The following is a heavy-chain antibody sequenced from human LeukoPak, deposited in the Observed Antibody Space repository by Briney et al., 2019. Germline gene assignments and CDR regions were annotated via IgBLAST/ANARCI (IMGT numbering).Heavy chain of an antibody. Sequence: GASVKVSCKASGCTFTSYGISWVRQAPGQGLEWMGWISAYNGNTNYAQKLQGRVTMTTDTSTSTAYMELRSLRSDDTAVYYCARDAPIVVVPAAMALNYWGQGTLVTVSS. D-gene: IGHD2-2*01. CDR1: GCTFTSYG. CDR2: ISAYNGNT. V-gene: IGHV1-18*01. J-gene: IGHJ4*02. CDR3: ARDAPIVVVPAAMALNY.